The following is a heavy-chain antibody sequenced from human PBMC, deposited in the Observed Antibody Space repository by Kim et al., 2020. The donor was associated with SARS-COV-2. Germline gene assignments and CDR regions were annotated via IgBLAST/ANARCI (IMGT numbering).Heavy chain of an antibody. J-gene: IGHJ4*02. CDR3: TRDMRE. CDR2: INSEGSVT. V-gene: IGHV3-74*01. D-gene: IGHD2-2*01. Sequence: GGSLRLFCAASGFSFSTFWMHWVRQTPGKGPMWVARINSEGSVTNHADSVKGRFTVSRDNAKSMLFLQMNSLRAEDAAVYYCTRDMREWGQGTLVTVSS. CDR1: GFSFSTFW.